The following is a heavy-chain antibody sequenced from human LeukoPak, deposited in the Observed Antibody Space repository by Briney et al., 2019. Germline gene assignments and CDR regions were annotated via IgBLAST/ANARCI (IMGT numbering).Heavy chain of an antibody. J-gene: IGHJ4*02. V-gene: IGHV4-59*01. CDR1: GGSISSYY. Sequence: SETLYLTCTVSGGSISSYYWSWIRQPPGKGLEWIGYIYYSGSTNYNPSLKSRVTISVDTSKNQFSLKLSSVTAADTAVYYCARDVGVRGVIIMDYWGQGTLVTVSS. CDR3: ARDVGVRGVIIMDY. D-gene: IGHD3-10*01. CDR2: IYYSGST.